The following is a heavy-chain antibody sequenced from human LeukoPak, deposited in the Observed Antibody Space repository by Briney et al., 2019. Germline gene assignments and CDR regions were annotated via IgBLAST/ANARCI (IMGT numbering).Heavy chain of an antibody. CDR3: ARGMTSGDS. V-gene: IGHV5-51*01. J-gene: IGHJ5*01. CDR1: GYTFSNYW. D-gene: IGHD1-26*01. Sequence: GESLKISCKGSGYTFSNYWIGWVRQMPGKGLEWMGVIYPRDSDTRYSPSFQGQVTISADKSIDTAYLQWSSLKASDTAMYFCARGMTSGDSWGQGTLVTVSS. CDR2: IYPRDSDT.